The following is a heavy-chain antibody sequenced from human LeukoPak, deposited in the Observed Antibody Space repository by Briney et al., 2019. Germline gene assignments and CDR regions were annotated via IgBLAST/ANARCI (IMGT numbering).Heavy chain of an antibody. J-gene: IGHJ6*04. Sequence: GGSLRLSCAASGFTFSGSAMHWVRQASGKGLEWVGRIWNKANSYATAYAASVKGRFTISRDDSKNTAYLQMNSLKTEDTAVYYCTRLVEETAMGYYYYGMDVWGKGTTVTVSS. D-gene: IGHD5-18*01. V-gene: IGHV3-73*01. CDR1: GFTFSGSA. CDR2: IWNKANSYAT. CDR3: TRLVEETAMGYYYYGMDV.